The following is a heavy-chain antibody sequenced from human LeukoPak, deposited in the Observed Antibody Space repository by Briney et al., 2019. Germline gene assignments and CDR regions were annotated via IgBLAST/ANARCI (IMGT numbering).Heavy chain of an antibody. Sequence: GGSLRLSCAASGFTFSSYAISSVRQAPGKGLECVSSIIGSGGSTYYADSVKGRFTISRDNSKNTLYMQMNSLRAEDTAVYYCAKVTRGVISPGFDYWGQGTLVTVSS. CDR2: IIGSGGST. J-gene: IGHJ4*02. CDR3: AKVTRGVISPGFDY. D-gene: IGHD3-10*01. V-gene: IGHV3-23*01. CDR1: GFTFSSYA.